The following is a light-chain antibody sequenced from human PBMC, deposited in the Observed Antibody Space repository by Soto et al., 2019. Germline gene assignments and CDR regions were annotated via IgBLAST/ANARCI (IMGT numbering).Light chain of an antibody. CDR2: GAS. V-gene: IGKV1-6*01. CDR1: XXIXXD. J-gene: IGKJ1*01. CDR3: LHDHNYPWT. Sequence: AIQXTXXXXSXSASXGXXXXXTXXAXXXIXXDLGWYQQKPGKAPKLLIYGASNLQSGVPSRFSGSGSGTDFTLTITSLQPEDFATYYCLHDHNYPWTFGQGTKVDIK.